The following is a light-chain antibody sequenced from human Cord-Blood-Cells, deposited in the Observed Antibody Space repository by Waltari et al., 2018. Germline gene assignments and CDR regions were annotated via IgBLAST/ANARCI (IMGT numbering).Light chain of an antibody. Sequence: QSALTQPRSVSGSPGQSVTISCTGTSSAVGGYNYVSWYQQHPGKAPKLMIYDVSKRPSGVPDRFSGSNSGNTATLTISGTQAMDEADYYCQAWDSSTALFGGGTKLTVL. CDR3: QAWDSSTAL. V-gene: IGLV2-11*01. CDR1: SSAVGGYNY. J-gene: IGLJ3*02. CDR2: DVS.